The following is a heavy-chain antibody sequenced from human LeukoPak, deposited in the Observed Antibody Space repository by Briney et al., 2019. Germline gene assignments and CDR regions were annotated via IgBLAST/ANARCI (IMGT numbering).Heavy chain of an antibody. D-gene: IGHD3-10*01. J-gene: IGHJ6*03. Sequence: TSETLSLTCTVSGSSISGYYWSWIRQPPGKGLEWIGYVFYSDDSNYNPSLKSRVTISIDTSENQFSLNLNSVTAADTAVYYCARHIYGAYYYMDVWGKGTTVTVSS. CDR3: ARHIYGAYYYMDV. V-gene: IGHV4-59*08. CDR2: VFYSDDS. CDR1: GSSISGYY.